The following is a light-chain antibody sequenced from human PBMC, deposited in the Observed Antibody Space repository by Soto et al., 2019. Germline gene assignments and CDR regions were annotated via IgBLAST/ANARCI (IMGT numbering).Light chain of an antibody. CDR1: QSFTCDY. CDR3: HQYCTPPLT. Sequence: EIVWTQSPGTLSLSPGERATLSCRASQSFTCDYLAWYKQKPCQPPSVLVYGASSSATGIPDRCSGSGYGTDVTLTISRLEPEDFSLSYRHQYCTPPLTFGLGPQVECK. CDR2: GAS. V-gene: IGKV3-20*01. J-gene: IGKJ4*01.